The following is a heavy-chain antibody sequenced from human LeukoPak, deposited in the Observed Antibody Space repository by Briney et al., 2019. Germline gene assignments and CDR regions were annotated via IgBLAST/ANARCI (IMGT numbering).Heavy chain of an antibody. CDR2: ISGSGGST. J-gene: IGHJ4*02. Sequence: GGSLRLSCAASGFAFSSYAMTWVRQVPGKGLDWVSTISGSGGSTFYADSVRGRFTISRDNSKNTLYLQMNSLRAEDTAVYYCAKDGGYYDSSGYYNWGQGTLVTVSS. CDR1: GFAFSSYA. V-gene: IGHV3-23*01. D-gene: IGHD3-22*01. CDR3: AKDGGYYDSSGYYN.